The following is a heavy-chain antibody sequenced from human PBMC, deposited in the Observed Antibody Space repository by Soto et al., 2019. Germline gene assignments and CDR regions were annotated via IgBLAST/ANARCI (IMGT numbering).Heavy chain of an antibody. CDR2: IDGSGHST. V-gene: IGHV3-23*01. CDR1: GFTFGSYA. J-gene: IGHJ4*02. D-gene: IGHD1-1*01. CDR3: AKDVTAGIVRGVYYFDY. Sequence: GGSLRLSCAASGFTFGSYAMSWVRQAPGKGLEWVSAIDGSGHSTYNADSVKDRFTISRDNSKNTLYLQMNSLRAEDTAVYYCAKDVTAGIVRGVYYFDYWGQGTLVTVSS.